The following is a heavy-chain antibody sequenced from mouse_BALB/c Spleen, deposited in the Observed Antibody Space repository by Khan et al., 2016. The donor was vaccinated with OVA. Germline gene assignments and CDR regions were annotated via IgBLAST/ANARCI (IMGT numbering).Heavy chain of an antibody. CDR2: ISSVAYSI. J-gene: IGHJ3*01. CDR3: ARGGFAY. Sequence: EVELVESGGGLVQPGGSRKLSCAASGFTFIDYGMAWVRQTPGKGPEWIAFISSVAYSIYYAETVTGRFTISRENAKNTLYLKMSRVRSDDTAMYYCARGGFAYWGQGTLVTVSA. CDR1: GFTFIDYG. V-gene: IGHV5-15*02.